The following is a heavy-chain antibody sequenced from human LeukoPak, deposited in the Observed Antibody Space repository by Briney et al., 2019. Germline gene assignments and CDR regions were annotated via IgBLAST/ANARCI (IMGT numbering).Heavy chain of an antibody. CDR2: ISAYNGNT. D-gene: IGHD5-18*01. Sequence: ASVKVSCKASGYTFTGYYMHWVRQAPGQGLEWMGWISAYNGNTNYAQKLQGRVTMTTDTSTSTAYMELRSLRSDDTAVYYCARSLNDGYGPYWGQGTLVTVSS. V-gene: IGHV1-18*04. J-gene: IGHJ4*02. CDR3: ARSLNDGYGPY. CDR1: GYTFTGYY.